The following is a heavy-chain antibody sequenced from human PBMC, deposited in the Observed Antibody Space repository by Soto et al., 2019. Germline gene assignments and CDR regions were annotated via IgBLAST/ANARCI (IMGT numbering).Heavy chain of an antibody. J-gene: IGHJ3*02. CDR3: ARLMRRNGYNYGAFDI. Sequence: EVQLVQSGAEVKKPGESLQISCRGSGYSFTTYYIGWVRQMPGKGLEWMGIIHPDDSDTRYSPSFQGQVTISADKSINTAYLQWSSLKAPDTAIYFCARLMRRNGYNYGAFDIWGQGTVVTVSS. V-gene: IGHV5-51*01. CDR2: IHPDDSDT. D-gene: IGHD5-18*01. CDR1: GYSFTTYY.